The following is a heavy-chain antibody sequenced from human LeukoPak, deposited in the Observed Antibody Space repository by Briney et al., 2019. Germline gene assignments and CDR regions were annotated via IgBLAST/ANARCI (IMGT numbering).Heavy chain of an antibody. Sequence: GGSLRLSCAASGFTFSSYGMHWVRQAPGKGLEWVAVIWYDGSNKYYADSVKGRFTISRDNSKNTLYLQMNSLRAEDTAVYYCAKDPPNWGSDLGGIDYWGQGTLVTVSS. J-gene: IGHJ4*02. CDR1: GFTFSSYG. D-gene: IGHD7-27*01. CDR3: AKDPPNWGSDLGGIDY. V-gene: IGHV3-33*06. CDR2: IWYDGSNK.